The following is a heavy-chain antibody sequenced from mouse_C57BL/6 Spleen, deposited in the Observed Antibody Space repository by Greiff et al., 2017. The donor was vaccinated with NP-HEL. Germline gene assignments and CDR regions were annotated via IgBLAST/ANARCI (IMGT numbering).Heavy chain of an antibody. Sequence: EVQLQQSGTVLARPGASVKMSCKTSGYTFTSYWMHWVKQRPGQGLEWIGAIYPGNSDTSYNQKFKGKAKLTAVTSASTAYMELSSLTNEDSAVYYCTRSLYGNYVFFDYWGQGTTLTVSS. CDR1: GYTFTSYW. CDR2: IYPGNSDT. D-gene: IGHD2-1*01. V-gene: IGHV1-5*01. CDR3: TRSLYGNYVFFDY. J-gene: IGHJ2*01.